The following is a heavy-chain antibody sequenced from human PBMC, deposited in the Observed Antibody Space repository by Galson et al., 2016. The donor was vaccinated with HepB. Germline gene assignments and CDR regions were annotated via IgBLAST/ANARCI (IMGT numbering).Heavy chain of an antibody. CDR2: INYSWNT. V-gene: IGHV4-59*08. Sequence: SETLSLTCSISGGSISSFYWSWIRQTPGKGLEWLGYINYSWNTYYNPSLKSRVTMSVDTSKNQFSLKLNSVTAADTAAYYCARRSTNYYFGMDVWGQGTTVTVSS. CDR3: ARRSTNYYFGMDV. J-gene: IGHJ6*02. CDR1: GGSISSFY.